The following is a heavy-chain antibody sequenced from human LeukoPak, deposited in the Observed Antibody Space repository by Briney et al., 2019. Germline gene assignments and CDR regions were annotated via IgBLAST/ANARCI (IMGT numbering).Heavy chain of an antibody. CDR3: ARDADYDILTGYFVFDY. V-gene: IGHV4-4*07. D-gene: IGHD3-9*01. J-gene: IGHJ4*02. CDR2: IYTIGST. Sequence: SETLSLTCTVSAGSISTYYWSWIRQPAGKGLEWIGRIYTIGSTNYNPSLKSRVTMSVDTSKNQFSLKLSSVTAADTAVYYCARDADYDILTGYFVFDYWGQGTLVTVSS. CDR1: AGSISTYY.